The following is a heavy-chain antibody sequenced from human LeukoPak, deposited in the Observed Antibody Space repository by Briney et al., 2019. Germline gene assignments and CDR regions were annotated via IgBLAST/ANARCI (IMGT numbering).Heavy chain of an antibody. CDR1: GGSISSSSYY. CDR3: ARLRPIVYGWTRSVALRP. Sequence: PSETLSLTCTVSGGSISSSSYYWGWIRQPPGKGLEWIGEINHSGSTNYNPSLKSRVTISVDTSKNQFSLKLSSVTAADTAVYYCARLRPIVYGWTRSVALRPWGQGTLVTVSS. V-gene: IGHV4-39*07. J-gene: IGHJ5*02. CDR2: INHSGST. D-gene: IGHD6-19*01.